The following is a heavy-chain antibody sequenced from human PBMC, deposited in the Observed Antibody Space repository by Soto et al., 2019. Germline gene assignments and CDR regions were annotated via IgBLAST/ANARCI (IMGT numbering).Heavy chain of an antibody. CDR1: GYIFTGYY. V-gene: IGHV1-2*02. Sequence: ASVKVSCKASGYIFTGYYINWVRQAPGQGLEGMGWINSNSGDTNYAQKFQGRVTMTTDTSISTAYIELSRLTSDATAVYYCARPYCTSNSCHNLLDSWGQGTLVTVSS. CDR2: INSNSGDT. D-gene: IGHD2-2*01. CDR3: ARPYCTSNSCHNLLDS. J-gene: IGHJ5*01.